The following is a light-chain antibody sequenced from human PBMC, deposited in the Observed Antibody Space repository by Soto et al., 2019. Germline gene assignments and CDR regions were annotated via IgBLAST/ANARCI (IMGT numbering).Light chain of an antibody. CDR1: SSDVGSYNY. J-gene: IGLJ1*01. Sequence: QSALTKPASVSGSPGQSITISCTGTSSDVGSYNYVSWYQQHPGKAPKLMISEVSDRPSGISSRFSGSKSGNTASLTISGLQTEYEADYTSSSTRFGTGTKLTV. CDR3: SSTR. CDR2: EVS. V-gene: IGLV2-14*01.